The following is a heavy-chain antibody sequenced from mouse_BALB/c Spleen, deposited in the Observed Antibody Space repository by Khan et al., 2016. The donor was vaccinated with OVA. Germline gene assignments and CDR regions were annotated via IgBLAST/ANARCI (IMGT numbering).Heavy chain of an antibody. V-gene: IGHV1-4*01. CDR3: VRDGAYHRNDGWFAY. D-gene: IGHD2-14*01. CDR2: INPSNGYT. J-gene: IGHJ3*01. CDR1: GYTFTSYT. Sequence: QVQLQQPGAELARPGASVKMSYKASGYTFTSYTIHWIKKRPGQGLEWIGYINPSNGYTNYNQKFKDKATLTNDKSSTTAYLQLRSLPSDDSAVYNCVRDGAYHRNDGWFAYWGQGTLVTVSA.